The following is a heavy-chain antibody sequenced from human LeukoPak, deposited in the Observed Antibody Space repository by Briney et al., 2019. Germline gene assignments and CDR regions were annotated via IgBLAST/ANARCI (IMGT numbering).Heavy chain of an antibody. D-gene: IGHD5-12*01. CDR2: IYYRGST. CDR1: GGSISSGDYY. CDR3: ARDSGYTTLDY. J-gene: IGHJ4*02. V-gene: IGHV4-30-4*01. Sequence: SETLSLTCTVSGGSISSGDYYWSWIRQPPGKGLERIGYIYYRGSTFYNPSLKSRVIISVDTSKNQFSLKLTSVTAADTAVYYCARDSGYTTLDYWGQGTLVTVSS.